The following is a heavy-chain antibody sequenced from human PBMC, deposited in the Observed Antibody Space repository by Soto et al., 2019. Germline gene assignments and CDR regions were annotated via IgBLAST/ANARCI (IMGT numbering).Heavy chain of an antibody. Sequence: QVQLVQSGAEVKKPGASVKVSCKASGYSFTRYGISWVRQAPGQGLEWMGWISGYNANTSYPENLQGRVTMTTDTSTSTAYMEVRNLLSADTAVYYCARMGDIPYYYSGLGVWGQGTTVSVPS. CDR2: ISGYNANT. CDR3: ARMGDIPYYYSGLGV. J-gene: IGHJ6*02. V-gene: IGHV1-18*01. CDR1: GYSFTRYG. D-gene: IGHD3-16*01.